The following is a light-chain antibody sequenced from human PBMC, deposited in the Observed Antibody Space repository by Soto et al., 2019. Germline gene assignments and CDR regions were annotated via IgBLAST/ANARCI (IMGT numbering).Light chain of an antibody. V-gene: IGLV2-14*01. CDR2: EVS. CDR1: NSDVGAYEY. J-gene: IGLJ1*01. CDR3: SSYRSSRNYV. Sequence: QCALTQPASESGSPGQSISISCTGTNSDVGAYEYVSWYQQHPGKAPKLMIFEVSARPSGVSNRFSGSKSGNTASLTISGLQAEDEADYYCSSYRSSRNYVFGTGTKLTVL.